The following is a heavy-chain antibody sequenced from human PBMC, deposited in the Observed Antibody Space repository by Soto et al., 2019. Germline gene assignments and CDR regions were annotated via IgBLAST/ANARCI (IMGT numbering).Heavy chain of an antibody. J-gene: IGHJ6*02. V-gene: IGHV1-69*12. CDR3: ARDKDRQQLGGNYYYIMDV. CDR2: IIPVFPTP. Sequence: QVQLVQSGAEVKKPGSSVKISCKASGGTFRTNAFSWVRQAPGQGLEWMGGIIPVFPTPDYAQKFQGRVTITADESTTTTYMELSSLRSEDTATYYCARDKDRQQLGGNYYYIMDVWGQGTTVTVSS. CDR1: GGTFRTNA. D-gene: IGHD3-3*02.